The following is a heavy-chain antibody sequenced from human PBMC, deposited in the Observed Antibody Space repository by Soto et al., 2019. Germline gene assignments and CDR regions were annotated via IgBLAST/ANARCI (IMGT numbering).Heavy chain of an antibody. D-gene: IGHD4-17*01. CDR1: GYTFTSYY. J-gene: IGHJ6*02. V-gene: IGHV1-46*01. Sequence: CVKVSCKASGYTFTSYYMHWVRQAPGQGLEWMGIINPSGGSTSYAQKFQGRVTITADESTSTGYMDLSSLRSDDTAVYYCARGLDYGDLFYAMDVWGQGTTVTVSS. CDR3: ARGLDYGDLFYAMDV. CDR2: INPSGGST.